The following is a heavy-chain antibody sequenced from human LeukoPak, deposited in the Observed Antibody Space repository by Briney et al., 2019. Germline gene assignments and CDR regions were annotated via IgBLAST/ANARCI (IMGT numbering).Heavy chain of an antibody. D-gene: IGHD1-26*01. V-gene: IGHV3-43*02. Sequence: GGSLRLSCAASGFTFDDYAMHWVRQAPGKGLEWVSLISGDGSSTSYADSVKGRFIISRDNSKNSLCLQMNRLRTEDTAFYYCAKVGHLVGTSGAFDIWGQGTMVTVSS. J-gene: IGHJ3*02. CDR3: AKVGHLVGTSGAFDI. CDR1: GFTFDDYA. CDR2: ISGDGSST.